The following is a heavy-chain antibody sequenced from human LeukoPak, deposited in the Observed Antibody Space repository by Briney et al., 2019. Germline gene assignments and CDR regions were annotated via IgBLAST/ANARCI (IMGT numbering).Heavy chain of an antibody. CDR1: GGSVSSGSYY. D-gene: IGHD6-6*01. J-gene: IGHJ4*02. V-gene: IGHV4-61*01. CDR3: ASESSGTFDY. CDR2: IYYRRST. Sequence: SETLSLTCTVSGGSVSSGSYYWSWIRQPPGKGLEWIGYIYYRRSTNYNPSLKSRVTISVDTSKNQFSLKLSSVTAADTAVYYCASESSGTFDYWGQGTLVTVSS.